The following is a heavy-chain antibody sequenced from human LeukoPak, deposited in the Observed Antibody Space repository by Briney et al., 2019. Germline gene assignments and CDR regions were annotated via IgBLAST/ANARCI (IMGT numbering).Heavy chain of an antibody. Sequence: PSETLSLTCAVSGGSISSGGYSWSWIRQPPGKGLEWIGYIYHSGSTYYNPSLKSRVTISVDTSMNQFSLKLSFVTTADTAVYYCARALAYCSGGSCTRGYNWFDPWGQGTLVTVPS. CDR1: GGSISSGGYS. D-gene: IGHD2-15*01. V-gene: IGHV4-30-2*01. CDR2: IYHSGST. J-gene: IGHJ5*02. CDR3: ARALAYCSGGSCTRGYNWFDP.